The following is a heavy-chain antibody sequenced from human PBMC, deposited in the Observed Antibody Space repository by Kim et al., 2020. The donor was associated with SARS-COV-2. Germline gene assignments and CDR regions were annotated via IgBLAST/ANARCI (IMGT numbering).Heavy chain of an antibody. V-gene: IGHV3-30*18. CDR1: GFTFSSNA. CDR3: AKDHRIAARDYYYGLDA. J-gene: IGHJ6*01. Sequence: GGSLRLSCAASGFTFSSNAMHWAGQAPGKGLGWLAAILYDGSKNYSADSVKGRFTIPRATSKNTLNLQMNTLRAEEPAVYYFAKDHRIAARDYYYGLDA. D-gene: IGHD6-6*01. CDR2: ILYDGSKN.